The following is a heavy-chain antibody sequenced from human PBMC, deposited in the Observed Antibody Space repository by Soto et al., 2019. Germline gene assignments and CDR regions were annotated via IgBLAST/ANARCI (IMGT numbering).Heavy chain of an antibody. J-gene: IGHJ1*01. Sequence: EVQLLESGGDLVQPGGSLRLSCEASGFTFGNYAMSWVRQAPGKGLEWVSNIGGSGGDTYYAGSVKDRFTISIDNSENTLYLQMNSLRAEDTAVYYCARCLGVGHCTNGLWQLFHHWGQGTLVTVSS. CDR1: GFTFGNYA. CDR3: ARCLGVGHCTNGLWQLFHH. CDR2: IGGSGGDT. V-gene: IGHV3-23*01. D-gene: IGHD2-8*01.